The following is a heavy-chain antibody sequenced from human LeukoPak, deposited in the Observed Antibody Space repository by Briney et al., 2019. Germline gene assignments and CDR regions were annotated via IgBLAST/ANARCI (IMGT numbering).Heavy chain of an antibody. CDR2: IYHSGST. CDR3: ARGGDYGDYVFHY. V-gene: IGHV4/OR15-8*01. CDR1: GGSIITNDYW. Sequence: SETLSLTCVVSGGSIITNDYWWGWIRQPPGKGLEWIGEIYHSGSTNYNPSLKSRVTISVDTSKNQFSLKLYSVTAADTAVYYCARGGDYGDYVFHYWGQGTLVTVSS. D-gene: IGHD4-17*01. J-gene: IGHJ4*02.